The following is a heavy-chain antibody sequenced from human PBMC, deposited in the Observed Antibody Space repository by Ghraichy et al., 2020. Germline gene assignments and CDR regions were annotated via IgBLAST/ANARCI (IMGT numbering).Heavy chain of an antibody. J-gene: IGHJ4*02. V-gene: IGHV3-7*01. Sequence: SCAASGFTFSRHWMSWVRQAPGKGLEWVASIKSDRSDSFYLDSVKGRFTISRDNVENSVSLEMTSLRAEDTAVYYCARDPYGDYKYGGTDYWGRGTLVSVSS. D-gene: IGHD4-17*01. CDR2: IKSDRSDS. CDR1: GFTFSRHW. CDR3: ARDPYGDYKYGGTDY.